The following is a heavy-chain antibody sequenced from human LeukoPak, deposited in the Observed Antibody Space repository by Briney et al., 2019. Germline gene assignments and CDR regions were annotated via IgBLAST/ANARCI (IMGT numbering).Heavy chain of an antibody. CDR3: ARLNIPMGTFDY. CDR1: GCTFTGYY. Sequence: ASVKVSCKASGCTFTGYYMHWVRQAPGQGLEWMGWINPDSGGTNYAQKFQGRVTMTRDTSISTAYMELSRLTSDDTAVYFCARLNIPMGTFDYWGQGTLVTVSS. D-gene: IGHD2-2*02. CDR2: INPDSGGT. J-gene: IGHJ4*02. V-gene: IGHV1-2*02.